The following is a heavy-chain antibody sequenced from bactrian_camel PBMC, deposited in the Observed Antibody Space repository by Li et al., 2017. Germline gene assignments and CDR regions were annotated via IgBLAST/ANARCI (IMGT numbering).Heavy chain of an antibody. CDR2: IDSDGDA. V-gene: IGHV3S55*01. D-gene: IGHD2*01. CDR1: GYTYDTYC. J-gene: IGHJ4*01. Sequence: HVQLVESGGGSVQAGGSLRVSCATPGYTYDTYCMGWFRQAPGKEREGVATIDSDGDAAYADSMKGRFAIDQDDARNMWYLQMNSLKPEDSAMYYCAAAAGLFGGTCVDVRSVDYWARGPRSPSP.